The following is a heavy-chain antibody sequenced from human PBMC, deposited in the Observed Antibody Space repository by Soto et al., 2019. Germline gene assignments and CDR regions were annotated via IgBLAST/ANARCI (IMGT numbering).Heavy chain of an antibody. V-gene: IGHV3-30*18. CDR1: GFTFSSYG. D-gene: IGHD4-4*01. J-gene: IGHJ6*02. CDR3: AKDRCSNYVRGYYYGMDV. CDR2: ISYDGSNK. Sequence: GGSLRLSCAASGFTFSSYGMHWVRQAPGKGLEWVAVISYDGSNKYYADSVKGRFTISRDNSKNTLYLQMNSLRAEDTAVYYCAKDRCSNYVRGYYYGMDVWGQGTTVTVSS.